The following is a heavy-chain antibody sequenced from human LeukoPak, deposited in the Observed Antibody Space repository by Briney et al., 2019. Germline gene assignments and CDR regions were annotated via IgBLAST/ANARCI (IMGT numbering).Heavy chain of an antibody. CDR3: ARGVYIAAAQYGY. J-gene: IGHJ4*02. V-gene: IGHV3-7*01. D-gene: IGHD6-13*01. CDR2: IKEDGSEK. Sequence: GGSLRLSCAASGFTFRTYWMSWVRQAPGKGLEWVANIKEDGSEKYYVDSVKGRFTISRDNAKNSLYLQMNSLRAEDTAVYYCARGVYIAAAQYGYWGQGTLVTVSS. CDR1: GFTFRTYW.